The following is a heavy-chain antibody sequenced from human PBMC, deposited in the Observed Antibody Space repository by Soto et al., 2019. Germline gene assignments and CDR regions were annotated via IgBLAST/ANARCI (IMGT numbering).Heavy chain of an antibody. CDR2: FYDRGTA. D-gene: IGHD7-27*01. J-gene: IGHJ4*02. Sequence: QVQLQESGPGLVKPSGTLSLTCAVSGGSVDSGNWWSWVRQPPGKGMEWNGQFYDRGTAAYTPSLKGRVTISLDKSKSELSLRLSSVTAADTAVYYCTRHGEKFFVYWGQGILVTVST. CDR3: TRHGEKFFVY. CDR1: GGSVDSGNW. V-gene: IGHV4-4*02.